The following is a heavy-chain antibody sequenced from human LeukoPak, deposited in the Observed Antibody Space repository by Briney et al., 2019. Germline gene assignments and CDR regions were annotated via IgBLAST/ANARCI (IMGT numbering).Heavy chain of an antibody. CDR2: IYTSGST. CDR3: ARDRYCSSTSCQDYYYYYMDV. V-gene: IGHV4-4*07. D-gene: IGHD2-2*01. CDR1: GVSISSYY. J-gene: IGHJ6*03. Sequence: SETLSLTCTVSGVSISSYYWSWLRQPAGKGLEWIGRIYTSGSTNYNPSLKSRVTMSVDTSKNQFSLKLSSVTAADTAVYYCARDRYCSSTSCQDYYYYYMDVWGKGTTVTVSS.